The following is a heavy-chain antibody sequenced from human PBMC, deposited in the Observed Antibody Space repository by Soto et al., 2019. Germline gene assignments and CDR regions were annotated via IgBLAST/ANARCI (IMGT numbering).Heavy chain of an antibody. J-gene: IGHJ4*02. CDR1: GGSFSGYY. V-gene: IGHV4-34*01. D-gene: IGHD5-18*01. Sequence: PSETLSLTCAVYGGSFSGYYWSWIRQPPGKGLEWIGEINHSGSTNYNPSLKSRVTISVDTSKNQFSLKLSSVTAADTAVYYCARGFCPHPRVTPFDYWGQGTLVPVAS. CDR2: INHSGST. CDR3: ARGFCPHPRVTPFDY.